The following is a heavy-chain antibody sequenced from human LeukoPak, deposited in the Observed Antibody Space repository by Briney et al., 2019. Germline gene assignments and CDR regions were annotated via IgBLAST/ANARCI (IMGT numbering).Heavy chain of an antibody. CDR2: ISSSSSYI. Sequence: GGSLRLSCAASGFTFSSYSMNWVRQASGKGLEWVSSISSSSSYIYYADSVKGRFTISRDNAKNSLYLQMNSLRAEDTAVYYCARDAHDAFDIWGQGTMVTVSS. CDR3: ARDAHDAFDI. CDR1: GFTFSSYS. V-gene: IGHV3-21*01. J-gene: IGHJ3*02.